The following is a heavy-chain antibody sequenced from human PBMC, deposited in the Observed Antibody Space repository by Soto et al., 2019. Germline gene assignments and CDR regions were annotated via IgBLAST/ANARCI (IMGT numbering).Heavy chain of an antibody. V-gene: IGHV4-30-4*01. Sequence: PAETLSLTCTVSGGSISSDDYYWICMRQAPGKGLELIGHIYYIGITDYNPSLKSRLTISIDTSKNQFSLELTSVSAADTAVYYCARDRSNSPDYFDYWGQGTLVTVSS. D-gene: IGHD6-6*01. CDR2: IYYIGIT. CDR3: ARDRSNSPDYFDY. J-gene: IGHJ4*02. CDR1: GGSISSDDYY.